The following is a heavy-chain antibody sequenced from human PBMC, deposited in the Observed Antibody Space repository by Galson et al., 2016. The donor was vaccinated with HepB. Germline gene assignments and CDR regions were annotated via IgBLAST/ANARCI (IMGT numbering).Heavy chain of an antibody. Sequence: SETLSLTCTVSGASLNRNAYYWDWIRQPPGKGLEWIGTIYYSGNTYYNPSLKSRVTISVDTSNNQFSLKLNSVTAADTAVYYCARHRTYGDSPAAFEIWGQGAMVTVSS. V-gene: IGHV4-39*01. CDR2: IYYSGNT. J-gene: IGHJ3*02. CDR1: GASLNRNAYY. D-gene: IGHD2-21*02. CDR3: ARHRTYGDSPAAFEI.